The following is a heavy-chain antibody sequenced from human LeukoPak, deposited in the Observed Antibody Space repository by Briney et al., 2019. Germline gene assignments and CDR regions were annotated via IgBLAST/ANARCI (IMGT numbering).Heavy chain of an antibody. D-gene: IGHD5-18*01. CDR1: GFTFSSYS. Sequence: TGGSLRLSCAASGFTFSSYSMNWVRQAPGKGLEWVSSISSSSYIYYADSVKGRFTISRDNAKNSLYLQMNSLRAEDTAVYYCARVLSYGYCFDYWGQGTLVTVSS. V-gene: IGHV3-21*01. J-gene: IGHJ4*02. CDR2: ISSSSYI. CDR3: ARVLSYGYCFDY.